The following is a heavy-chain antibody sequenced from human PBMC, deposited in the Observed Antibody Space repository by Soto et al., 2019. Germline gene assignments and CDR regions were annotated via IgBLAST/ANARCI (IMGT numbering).Heavy chain of an antibody. CDR2: INSDGSST. CDR3: ARASGYAILTGYWMGYIEY. V-gene: IGHV3-74*01. D-gene: IGHD3-9*01. Sequence: VGSLRLSCASSVFTFISYLIHLVLQAPVNWLLWVARINSDGSSTNYADYVKGRFTISRDNVKNTVYVQMKSLRAEDTAVYYCARASGYAILTGYWMGYIEYWGPGPLVTVSS. CDR1: VFTFISYL. J-gene: IGHJ4*02.